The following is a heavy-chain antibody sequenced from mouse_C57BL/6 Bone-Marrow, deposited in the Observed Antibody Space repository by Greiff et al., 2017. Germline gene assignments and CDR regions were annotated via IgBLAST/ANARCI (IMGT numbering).Heavy chain of an antibody. CDR3: ASTAQRGDY. Sequence: QVQLQQPGAELVKPGASVKLSCKASGYTFTSYWMQWVKQRPGQGLEWIGEIDPSDSYTNYNQKFKGKATLTVDTSSSTAYMQLSSLTSEDSAVYYSASTAQRGDYWGQGTTLTVSS. J-gene: IGHJ2*01. CDR1: GYTFTSYW. CDR2: IDPSDSYT. D-gene: IGHD3-2*02. V-gene: IGHV1-50*01.